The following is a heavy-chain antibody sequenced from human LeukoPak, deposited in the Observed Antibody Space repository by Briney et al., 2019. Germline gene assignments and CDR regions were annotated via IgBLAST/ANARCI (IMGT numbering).Heavy chain of an antibody. V-gene: IGHV3-21*01. D-gene: IGHD1-26*01. CDR3: AAMWSYYLIGAYWYFDL. J-gene: IGHJ2*01. CDR1: GFTFSSYA. Sequence: GGSLRLSCAASGFTFSSYAMSWVRQAPGKGLEWVSAISGSSSYIYYADSVKGRFTIFRDNAKNSLYLQMNSLRAEDTAVYYCAAMWSYYLIGAYWYFDLWGRGTLVTVSS. CDR2: ISGSSSYI.